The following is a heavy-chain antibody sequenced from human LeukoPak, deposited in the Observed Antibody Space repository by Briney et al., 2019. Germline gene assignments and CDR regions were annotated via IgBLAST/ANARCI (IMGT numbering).Heavy chain of an antibody. CDR3: ARDSSSSFNWFDP. V-gene: IGHV1-2*02. CDR2: INPNSGGT. D-gene: IGHD6-13*01. CDR1: GYTFTGYY. J-gene: IGHJ5*02. Sequence: ASVKVSCKASGYTFTGYYMHWARQAPGQGLEWMGWINPNSGGTNYAQKFQGRVTMTRDTSISTAYMELSRLRSDDTAVYYCARDSSSSFNWFDPWGQGTLVTVSS.